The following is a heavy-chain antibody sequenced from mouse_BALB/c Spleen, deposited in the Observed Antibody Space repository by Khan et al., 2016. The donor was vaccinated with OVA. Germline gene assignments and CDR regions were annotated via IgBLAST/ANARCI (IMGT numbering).Heavy chain of an antibody. CDR2: INPTSGYT. CDR1: GYTFTTYW. J-gene: IGHJ2*01. CDR3: TRDRIDY. Sequence: QVQLQQSGAELAKPGASVKMSCKASGYTFTTYWMHWVKQRPGQGLEWIGYINPTSGYTDYNEKFKDRATLSADKSTSTAYMQLSSLTSEDSAVDSWTRDRIDYWGQGTTLTVSS. V-gene: IGHV1-7*01.